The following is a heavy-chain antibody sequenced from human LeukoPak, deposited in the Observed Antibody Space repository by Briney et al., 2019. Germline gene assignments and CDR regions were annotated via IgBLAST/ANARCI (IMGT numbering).Heavy chain of an antibody. D-gene: IGHD3-10*01. Sequence: GAALILSCYASGLSFSSYEMSWVRQAPGKGLEWVSYISNRGRTIYYADSVKGRFTISRDNAKNSLYLQMNSLRVEDTAVYYCARKFAPGAFDIWGQGTMVTVSS. J-gene: IGHJ3*02. CDR3: ARKFAPGAFDI. CDR1: GLSFSSYE. V-gene: IGHV3-48*03. CDR2: ISNRGRTI.